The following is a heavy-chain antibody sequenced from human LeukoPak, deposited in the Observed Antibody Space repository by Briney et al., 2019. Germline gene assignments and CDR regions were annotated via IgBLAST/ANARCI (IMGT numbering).Heavy chain of an antibody. J-gene: IGHJ4*02. CDR1: GFTFSSYG. CDR2: IRFDGNNN. CDR3: AKDHYDSSRHRIDY. D-gene: IGHD3-22*01. Sequence: GGSLRLSCAASGFTFSSYGMHWVRQAPGKGLEWVAFIRFDGNNNFQADSVKGRFTISRDISKNTLYLQMNSLRPDDTAVYYCAKDHYDSSRHRIDYWGQGALVTVSS. V-gene: IGHV3-30*02.